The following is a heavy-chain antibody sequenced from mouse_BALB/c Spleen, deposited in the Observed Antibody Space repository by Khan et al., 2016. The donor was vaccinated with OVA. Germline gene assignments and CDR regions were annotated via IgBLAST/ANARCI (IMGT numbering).Heavy chain of an antibody. CDR3: ARSYFYGYYFDQ. Sequence: EVELVESGGGLVQPGGSRKLSCVASGFTFSSFGMHWVRQAPEKGLEWVAYISGDSSTIYYTEAVMGRFSISRDNPKNTLFLQMASLRSEDMAMYYCARSYFYGYYFDQWGQGTTLTVSS. D-gene: IGHD1-1*01. CDR2: ISGDSSTI. CDR1: GFTFSSFG. J-gene: IGHJ2*01. V-gene: IGHV5-17*02.